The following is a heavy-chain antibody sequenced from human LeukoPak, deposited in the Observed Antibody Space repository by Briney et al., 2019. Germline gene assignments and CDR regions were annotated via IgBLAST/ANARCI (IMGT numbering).Heavy chain of an antibody. V-gene: IGHV3-23*01. D-gene: IGHD6-13*01. CDR3: AKGRQQLVRPEYFQH. CDR2: ISGSGGST. Sequence: PGGSLRLSCAASGFTFSSYAMSWVRQAPGKGLEWVSAISGSGGSTYYADSVKGRFTISRDNSKNTLYLQMNSLRAEDTAVYYCAKGRQQLVRPEYFQHWGQGTLVTVSS. J-gene: IGHJ1*01. CDR1: GFTFSSYA.